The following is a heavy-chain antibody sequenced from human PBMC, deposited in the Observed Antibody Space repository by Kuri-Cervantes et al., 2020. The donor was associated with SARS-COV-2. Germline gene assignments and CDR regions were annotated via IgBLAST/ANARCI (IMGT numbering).Heavy chain of an antibody. J-gene: IGHJ4*02. D-gene: IGHD3-9*01. V-gene: IGHV3-30*04. Sequence: GESLKISCEASGFTFSSYAMHWVRQAPGKGLEWVSVISYDGSNKYYADSVKGRFTISRDNSKNTLYLQMNSLRSEDTAVYYCARDHDDILTGPFGYWGQGSLVTVSS. CDR1: GFTFSSYA. CDR2: ISYDGSNK. CDR3: ARDHDDILTGPFGY.